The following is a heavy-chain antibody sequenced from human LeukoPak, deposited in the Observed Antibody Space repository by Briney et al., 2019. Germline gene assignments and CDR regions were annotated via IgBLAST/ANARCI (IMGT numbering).Heavy chain of an antibody. CDR3: ARKGSRDSSGYYYPPGYYYGMDV. CDR2: ISGSGGST. V-gene: IGHV3-23*01. D-gene: IGHD3-22*01. Sequence: SGGSLRLSCAASGFTFSSYAMSWVRQAPGKGLEWVSVISGSGGSTYFADSVKGRFTISRDNAKNSLYLQMNSLRAEDTAVYYCARKGSRDSSGYYYPPGYYYGMDVWGQGTTVTVSS. J-gene: IGHJ6*02. CDR1: GFTFSSYA.